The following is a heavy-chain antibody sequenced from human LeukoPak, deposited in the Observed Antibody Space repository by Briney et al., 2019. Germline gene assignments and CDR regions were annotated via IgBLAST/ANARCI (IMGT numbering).Heavy chain of an antibody. V-gene: IGHV4-34*01. Sequence: KPSETLSLTCAVYGGSFSSYYWSWIRQPPGKGLEWIGEINHSGSTNYNPSLKSRVTISVDTSKNQFSLKLSSVTAADTAVYYCARGHDYPDYWGQGTLLSVSS. CDR3: ARGHDYPDY. CDR1: GGSFSSYY. J-gene: IGHJ4*02. CDR2: INHSGST.